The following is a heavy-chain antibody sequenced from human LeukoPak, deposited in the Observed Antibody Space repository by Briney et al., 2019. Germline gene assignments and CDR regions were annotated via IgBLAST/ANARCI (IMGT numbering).Heavy chain of an antibody. CDR3: ARDYSSGWIGF. D-gene: IGHD6-19*01. J-gene: IGHJ4*02. CDR2: IYYSGST. Sequence: SETLSLTCTVSNGSIKNDGYYWDWLRQPPGKGLEWIGSIYYSGSTFYRPSLRSRVIISVDTSKNQFSLNLRSVTAADTAVYYCARDYSSGWIGFWGQGALVTVSS. CDR1: NGSIKNDGYY. V-gene: IGHV4-39*07.